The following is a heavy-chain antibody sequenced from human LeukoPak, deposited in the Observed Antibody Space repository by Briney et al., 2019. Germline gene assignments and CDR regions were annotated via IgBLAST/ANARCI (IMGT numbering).Heavy chain of an antibody. V-gene: IGHV4-34*01. CDR3: AREVGGDFDALDY. CDR2: INHSGST. CDR1: GGSFSGYY. J-gene: IGHJ4*02. Sequence: SETLSLTCAVYGGSFSGYYWSWIRQPPGKGLEWIGEINHSGSTNYNPSLKSRVTISVDTSKNQFSLKLSSVTAADTAAYFCAREVGGDFDALDYWGQGTLVTVSS. D-gene: IGHD4-17*01.